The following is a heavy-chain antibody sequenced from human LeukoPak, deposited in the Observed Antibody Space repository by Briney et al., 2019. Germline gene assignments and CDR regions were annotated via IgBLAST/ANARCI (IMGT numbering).Heavy chain of an antibody. CDR3: ARLRPRPYYYDSSGYDY. Sequence: SETLSLTCTVSGGSISSYYWSWIRQPPGKGLEWIGYIYYSGSTNYNPSLKSRVTISVDTSKNQFSLKLSSVTAADTAVYYCARLRPRPYYYDSSGYDYWGQGTLVTVSS. D-gene: IGHD3-22*01. CDR1: GGSISSYY. V-gene: IGHV4-59*12. J-gene: IGHJ4*02. CDR2: IYYSGST.